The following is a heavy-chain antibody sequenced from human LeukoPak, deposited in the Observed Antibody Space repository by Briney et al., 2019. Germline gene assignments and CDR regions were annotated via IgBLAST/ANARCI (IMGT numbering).Heavy chain of an antibody. CDR1: GFTVSTNY. Sequence: GGSLRLSCAASGFTVSTNYMNWVRQAPGKGLEWVSVIYSAGNTYYADSVKGRFTISRDNSKNTLYLQMNSLRAEDTAVYYCAKGYDFWSGYIDYWGQGTLVTVSS. CDR2: IYSAGNT. V-gene: IGHV3-53*01. D-gene: IGHD3-3*01. J-gene: IGHJ4*02. CDR3: AKGYDFWSGYIDY.